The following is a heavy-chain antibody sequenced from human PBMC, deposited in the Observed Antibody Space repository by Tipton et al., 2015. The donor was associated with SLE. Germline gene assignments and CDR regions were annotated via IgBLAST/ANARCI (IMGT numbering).Heavy chain of an antibody. CDR1: GDSVSSYY. V-gene: IGHV4-59*02. J-gene: IGHJ5*02. Sequence: TLSLTCTVSGDSVSSYYWSWIRQPPGKGLEWIGYVYYSGGTSYNPSLKSRVTISIDTSRNQFFLKLNSVTAADTAVYYCAREPAASGWFDPWDQGALVTVSS. D-gene: IGHD2-2*01. CDR3: AREPAASGWFDP. CDR2: VYYSGGT.